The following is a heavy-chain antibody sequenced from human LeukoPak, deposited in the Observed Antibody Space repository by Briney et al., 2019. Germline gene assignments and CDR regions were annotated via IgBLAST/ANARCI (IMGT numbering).Heavy chain of an antibody. D-gene: IGHD3-3*01. V-gene: IGHV1-8*03. CDR2: MNPNSGNT. J-gene: IGHJ6*03. CDR1: GYTFTIYP. CDR3: AREGLITIFGVVTPTVGYMDV. Sequence: GASVKVSCKASGYTFTIYPINWVRQATGQGLEWMGWMNPNSGNTGYAQKFQGRVTITRNTSISTAYMELSSLRSEDTAVYYCAREGLITIFGVVTPTVGYMDVWGKGTTVTVSS.